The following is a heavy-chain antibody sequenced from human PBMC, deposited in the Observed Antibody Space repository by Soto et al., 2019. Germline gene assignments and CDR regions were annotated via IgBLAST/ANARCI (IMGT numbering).Heavy chain of an antibody. CDR3: ARRVPYLSNWYFDY. J-gene: IGHJ4*02. V-gene: IGHV4-39*01. CDR1: GGSISSNSYY. CDR2: IYYSGST. D-gene: IGHD6-13*01. Sequence: PSETLSLTCTVSGGSISSNSYYWGWIRQPPGKGLEWIGSIYYSGSTYYNPSLKSRVTISVDTSKNQFSLKLSSVTAADTAVYHCARRVPYLSNWYFDYWGQRTLVTVSS.